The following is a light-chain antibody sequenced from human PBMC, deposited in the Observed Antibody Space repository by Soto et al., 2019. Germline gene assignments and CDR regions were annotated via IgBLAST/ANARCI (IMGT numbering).Light chain of an antibody. J-gene: IGLJ1*01. CDR1: SSDVGGYNY. CDR3: SSYAGSNTSYV. Sequence: QSALTQPPSASGSPGQSVTISCTGTSSDVGGYNYVSWYQQHPDKAPKLMIYEVSKRPSGVPDRFSGSKSGNTASLTVSGLQAEDEADYYCSSYAGSNTSYVFGTGTKLTVL. CDR2: EVS. V-gene: IGLV2-8*01.